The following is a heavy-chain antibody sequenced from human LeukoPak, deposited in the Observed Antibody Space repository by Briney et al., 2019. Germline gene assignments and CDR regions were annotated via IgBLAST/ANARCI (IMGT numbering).Heavy chain of an antibody. D-gene: IGHD2-15*01. Sequence: PGGSLRLSCTASGFTFSHFGMHWVRQAPGKGLEWVAGLSYDGKLIYYADSVKGRFTISTDNSKNTLFLQTNSLRAEDTAVYYCARGLPYYAPRSTPPLLEYWGQGTLVTVSS. CDR3: ARGLPYYAPRSTPPLLEY. CDR2: LSYDGKLI. CDR1: GFTFSHFG. J-gene: IGHJ4*02. V-gene: IGHV3-30*03.